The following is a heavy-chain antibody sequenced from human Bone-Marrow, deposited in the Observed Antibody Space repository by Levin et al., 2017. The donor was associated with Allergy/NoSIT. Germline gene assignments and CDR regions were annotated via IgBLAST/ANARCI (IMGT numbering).Heavy chain of an antibody. J-gene: IGHJ4*02. Sequence: SETLSLTCIVSGGSISNGYNWGWIRQSPGKGLEWIASIYHSGSTYYNPSLKSRVTISVDTSKNQFSLKLSSLTAADTAVYYCARAGMITFGGSHFDYWGQGALVTVSS. CDR3: ARAGMITFGGSHFDY. D-gene: IGHD3-16*01. V-gene: IGHV4-38-2*02. CDR2: IYHSGST. CDR1: GGSISNGYN.